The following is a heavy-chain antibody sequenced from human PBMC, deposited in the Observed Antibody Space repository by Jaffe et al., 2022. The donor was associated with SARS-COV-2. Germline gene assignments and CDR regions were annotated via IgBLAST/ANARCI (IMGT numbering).Heavy chain of an antibody. CDR1: GGSISSYY. D-gene: IGHD1-1*01. J-gene: IGHJ6*02. V-gene: IGHV4-59*08. CDR3: ARSKSTGTTFWDYYYYGMDV. CDR2: IYYSGST. Sequence: QVQLQESGPGLVKPSETLSLTCTVSGGSISSYYWSWIRQPPGKGLEWIGYIYYSGSTNYNPSLKSRVTISVDTSKNQFSLKLSSVTAADTAVYYCARSKSTGTTFWDYYYYGMDVWGQGTTVTVSS.